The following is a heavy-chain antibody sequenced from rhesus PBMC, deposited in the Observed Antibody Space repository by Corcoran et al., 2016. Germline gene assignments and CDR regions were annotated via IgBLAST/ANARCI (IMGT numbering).Heavy chain of an antibody. CDR2: IDGNRGRT. CDR3: AREGLRDTAGTVTY. CDR1: GASLSSSW. J-gene: IGHJ4*01. V-gene: IGHV4-80*01. D-gene: IGHD5-42*01. Sequence: QVQLQESGPGLVNPSETLSLTCAVSGASLSSSWCSWIRQLPGNCLEWIVEIDGNRGRTYYNPSLKSRVTISKDASKNQVSLKLSSVTAADTAVYYCAREGLRDTAGTVTYWGQGVLVTVSS.